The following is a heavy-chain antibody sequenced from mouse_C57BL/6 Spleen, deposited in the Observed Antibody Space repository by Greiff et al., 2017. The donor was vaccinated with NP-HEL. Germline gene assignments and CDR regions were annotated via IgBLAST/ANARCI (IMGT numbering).Heavy chain of an antibody. CDR1: GFTFRDYG. D-gene: IGHD4-1*01. Sequence: VQLKESGGGLVKPGGSLKLSCAASGFTFRDYGMHWVRQAPEKGLAWVAYISSGSSTIYYADTVKGRFTIYRDNAKNTLFLQMTSLRSEDTAMYYCGLNWVLAWFAYWGQGTLVTVSA. V-gene: IGHV5-17*01. J-gene: IGHJ3*01. CDR2: ISSGSSTI. CDR3: GLNWVLAWFAY.